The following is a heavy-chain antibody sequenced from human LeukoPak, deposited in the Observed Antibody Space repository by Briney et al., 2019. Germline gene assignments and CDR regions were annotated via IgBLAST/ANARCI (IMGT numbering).Heavy chain of an antibody. CDR2: INHRGST. CDR1: GGSFSGYY. CDR3: ARGSYYDFWSGYRYYFDY. D-gene: IGHD3-3*01. J-gene: IGHJ4*02. Sequence: PSETLSLTCAVYGGSFSGYYWSWIRRSPGKGLDWIGEINHRGSTNYNPSLKSRVTISVDTSKNQFSLKLSSVTAADTAVYYCARGSYYDFWSGYRYYFDYWGQGTLVTVSS. V-gene: IGHV4-34*01.